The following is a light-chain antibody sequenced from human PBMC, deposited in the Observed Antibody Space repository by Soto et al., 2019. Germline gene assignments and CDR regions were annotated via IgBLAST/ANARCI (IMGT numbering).Light chain of an antibody. J-gene: IGLJ1*01. Sequence: QAVVTQPPSASGSPGQSVTISCTGTSSDVGGYNYVSWYQQHPGKAPKLLIYEVIKRPSGVPDRFSASRSGNTASLTVSGLQAEDEADYYCSSYAGSNTPYVFGTGTKLTVL. V-gene: IGLV2-8*01. CDR1: SSDVGGYNY. CDR2: EVI. CDR3: SSYAGSNTPYV.